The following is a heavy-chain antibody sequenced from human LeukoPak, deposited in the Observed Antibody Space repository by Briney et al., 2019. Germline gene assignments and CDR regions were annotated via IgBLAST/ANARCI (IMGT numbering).Heavy chain of an antibody. J-gene: IGHJ4*02. V-gene: IGHV3-48*03. CDR1: GFTFSNYE. Sequence: GGSLRLSCAASGFTFSNYEMNWVRQAPGKGLEWVSYISRSGSTIYYADSVKGRFTISRDNAKDSLYLQMNGLRAEDTAVYYCARDLRFGELLSWGQGTLVTVSS. CDR3: ARDLRFGELLS. CDR2: ISRSGSTI. D-gene: IGHD3-10*01.